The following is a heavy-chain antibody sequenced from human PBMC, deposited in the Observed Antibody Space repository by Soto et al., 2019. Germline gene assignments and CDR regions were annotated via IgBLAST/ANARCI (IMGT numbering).Heavy chain of an antibody. V-gene: IGHV3-7*01. Sequence: GGSLRLSCVASGFTFNTYWMSWVRQAPGKGLEWVANIKEDGSNKYYVDSVKGRFTISRDNAKNLLYLQMNSLGAGDTAMYYCARFTRGSSGDYWGQGTLVTVSS. CDR2: IKEDGSNK. CDR1: GFTFNTYW. D-gene: IGHD6-25*01. J-gene: IGHJ4*02. CDR3: ARFTRGSSGDY.